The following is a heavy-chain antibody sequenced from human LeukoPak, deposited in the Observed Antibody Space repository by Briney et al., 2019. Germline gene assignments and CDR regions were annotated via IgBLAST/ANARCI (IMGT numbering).Heavy chain of an antibody. CDR2: IIPIFGTA. J-gene: IGHJ6*03. D-gene: IGHD5-12*01. CDR3: ARGPYSGYDPRGRANYYYYMDV. CDR1: GYPFSTYW. V-gene: IGHV1-69*05. Sequence: SVKVSCKASGYPFSTYWLHWVRQAPGQGLEWMGGIIPIFGTANYAQKFQGRVTITTDESTSTAYMELSSLRSEDTAVYYCARGPYSGYDPRGRANYYYYMDVWGKGTTVTVSS.